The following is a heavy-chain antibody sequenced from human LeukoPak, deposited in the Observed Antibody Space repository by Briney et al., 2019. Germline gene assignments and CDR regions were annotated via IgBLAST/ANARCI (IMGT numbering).Heavy chain of an antibody. CDR1: GFTFSSYA. Sequence: GGSLRLSCAASGFTFSSYAMHWVRQAPGKGLEWVAVISYDGSNKYYADSVKGRFTISRDNSKNTLYLQMNSLRAEDTAVYYCAKDIDCSGGSCYTWGYYGMDVWGKGTTVTVSS. J-gene: IGHJ6*04. CDR3: AKDIDCSGGSCYTWGYYGMDV. D-gene: IGHD2-15*01. V-gene: IGHV3-30*04. CDR2: ISYDGSNK.